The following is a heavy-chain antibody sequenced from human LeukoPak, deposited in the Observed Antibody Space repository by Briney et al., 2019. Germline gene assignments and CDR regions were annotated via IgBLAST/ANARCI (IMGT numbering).Heavy chain of an antibody. CDR2: ISGSGGAT. D-gene: IGHD3-22*01. CDR1: GFTFSTYA. V-gene: IGHV3-23*01. CDR3: AKDGYNYDSSGHFDY. J-gene: IGHJ4*02. Sequence: QAGGSLRLSCAASGFTFSTYAMHWVRQPPGKGLEWVSAISGSGGATYHADADSVKGRLIISRDNSKNTLYLRINSLRVEDTAVYYCAKDGYNYDSSGHFDYWGQGTLVTVSS.